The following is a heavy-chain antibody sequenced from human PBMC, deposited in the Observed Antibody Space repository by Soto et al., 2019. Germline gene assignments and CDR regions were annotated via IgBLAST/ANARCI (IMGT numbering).Heavy chain of an antibody. CDR3: AKYRSTSSGAEGFDF. Sequence: LRLSCAASGFSFSNYAMNWVRQAPGKGLELVSSISGSGDVTFYAASVKGRFTISRDNSKITFFLQLNSLRAEDTGLYYCAKYRSTSSGAEGFDFWGQGALVTVSS. CDR1: GFSFSNYA. D-gene: IGHD6-6*01. V-gene: IGHV3-23*01. J-gene: IGHJ4*02. CDR2: ISGSGDVT.